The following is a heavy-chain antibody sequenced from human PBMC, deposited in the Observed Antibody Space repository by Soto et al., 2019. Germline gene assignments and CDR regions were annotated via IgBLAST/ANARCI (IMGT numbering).Heavy chain of an antibody. CDR2: INPSGGST. J-gene: IGHJ3*02. V-gene: IGHV1-46*01. CDR1: GYTFTSYY. D-gene: IGHD3-10*01. CDR3: ARIPGNYYGRHDAFDI. Sequence: ASVKVSCKASGYTFTSYYIHWVRQAPGQGLEWMGIINPSGGSTSYAQKFQGRVTMTRDTSTSTVYMELSGLRSEDTAVYYCARIPGNYYGRHDAFDIWGQGTMVTVSS.